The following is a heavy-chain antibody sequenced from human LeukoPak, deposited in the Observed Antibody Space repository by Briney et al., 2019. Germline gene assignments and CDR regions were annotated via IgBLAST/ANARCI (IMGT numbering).Heavy chain of an antibody. CDR3: ARASGDILTGYSSYFDY. CDR1: GYIFTGYY. J-gene: IGHJ4*02. CDR2: INPNSGGT. V-gene: IGHV1-2*02. D-gene: IGHD3-9*01. Sequence: ASVKVSCKASGYIFTGYYMHWVRQAPGQGLAWMGWINPNSGGTNYAQKFQGRVTMTRDTSISTAYMELSRLRSDDTAVYYCARASGDILTGYSSYFDYWGQGTLVTVSS.